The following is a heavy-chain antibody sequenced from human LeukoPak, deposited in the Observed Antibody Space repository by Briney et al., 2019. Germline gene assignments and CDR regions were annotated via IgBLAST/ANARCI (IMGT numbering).Heavy chain of an antibody. D-gene: IGHD1-26*01. CDR3: ARHEVGPPSRLFDY. Sequence: SETLSLTCTVSGGSIGSSTYFWGWIRQPPGTGLEWIGSIYYSGSTYYNPSLKSRVTISVDTSKNHFSLKLSSVTAADTAVYYCARHEVGPPSRLFDYWGQGTLVTVSS. CDR1: GGSIGSSTYF. J-gene: IGHJ4*02. V-gene: IGHV4-39*01. CDR2: IYYSGST.